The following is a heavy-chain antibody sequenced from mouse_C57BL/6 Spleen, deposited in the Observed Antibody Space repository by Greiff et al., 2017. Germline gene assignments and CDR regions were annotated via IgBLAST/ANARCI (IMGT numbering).Heavy chain of an antibody. CDR2: ISYDGSN. J-gene: IGHJ3*01. CDR3: ARADYDSWFAY. D-gene: IGHD2-4*01. CDR1: GYSITSGYY. Sequence: VQLQQSGPGLVKPSQSLSLTCSVTGYSITSGYYWNWIRQFPGNKLEWMGYISYDGSNNYNPSLKNRISITRDTSKNQFFLKLNSVTTEDTATYYCARADYDSWFAYWGQGTLVTVSA. V-gene: IGHV3-6*01.